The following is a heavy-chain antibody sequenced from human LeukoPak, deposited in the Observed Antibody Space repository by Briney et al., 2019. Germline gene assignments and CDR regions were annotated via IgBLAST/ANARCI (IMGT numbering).Heavy chain of an antibody. V-gene: IGHV4-59*01. CDR1: GGSISSYY. D-gene: IGHD3-22*01. Sequence: SETLSLTCTVSGGSISSYYWSWIRQPPGKGREWIGYIYYSGSTNYNPSLKSRVTISVDTSKNQFSLKLSSVTAAGTAVYYCARVGSPQSLSSRGYYYWWYFDYWGQGTLVTVSS. CDR2: IYYSGST. CDR3: ARVGSPQSLSSRGYYYWWYFDY. J-gene: IGHJ4*02.